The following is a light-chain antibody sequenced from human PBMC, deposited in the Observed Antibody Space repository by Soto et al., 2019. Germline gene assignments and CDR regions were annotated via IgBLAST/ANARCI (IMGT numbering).Light chain of an antibody. CDR1: SSEVGGYNY. J-gene: IGLJ1*01. Sequence: QSVLTQPASVSRSPGQSITISCTGTSSEVGGYNYVSWYQHHPGKAPKLIIYDVSNRPSGVSIRFSGSKSDNTASLTISGLQPEDEADYHCSSYTTSNTRQIVFGTGTKVTVL. CDR3: SSYTTSNTRQIV. V-gene: IGLV2-14*03. CDR2: DVS.